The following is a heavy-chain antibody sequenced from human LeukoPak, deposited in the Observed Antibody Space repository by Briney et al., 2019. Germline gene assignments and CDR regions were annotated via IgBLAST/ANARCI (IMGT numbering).Heavy chain of an antibody. CDR3: AKDHELVATSVDY. CDR1: GFTFSSYS. D-gene: IGHD5-12*01. CDR2: ISGSGDSA. J-gene: IGHJ4*02. V-gene: IGHV3-23*01. Sequence: GGSLRLSCAASGFTFSSYSMNWVRQAPGKGLNWVSSISGSGDSAYYADSVKGRFTISRDNSKNTLYLQMNSLRAEDTAVYYCAKDHELVATSVDYWGQGTLVTVSS.